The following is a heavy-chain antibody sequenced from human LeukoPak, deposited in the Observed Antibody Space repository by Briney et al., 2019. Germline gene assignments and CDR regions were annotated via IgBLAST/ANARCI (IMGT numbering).Heavy chain of an antibody. V-gene: IGHV1-46*01. CDR3: ARDLGYCSGGSCLTIPNSHYYYYYMDV. J-gene: IGHJ6*03. Sequence: ASVKVSCKASGYTFTSYYMHWVRQAPGQGLEWMGIINPSGGSTSYAQKFQGRVTMTRDTSTSTVYMELSSLRSEDTAVYYCARDLGYCSGGSCLTIPNSHYYYYYMDVWGKGTTVTISS. CDR2: INPSGGST. CDR1: GYTFTSYY. D-gene: IGHD2-15*01.